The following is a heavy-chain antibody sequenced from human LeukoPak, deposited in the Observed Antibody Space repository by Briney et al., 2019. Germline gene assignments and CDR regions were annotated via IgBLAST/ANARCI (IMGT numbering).Heavy chain of an antibody. D-gene: IGHD3-3*01. J-gene: IGHJ4*02. CDR2: INHSGST. CDR3: ARGPEWGSFDY. CDR1: GGSISSSNW. V-gene: IGHV4-4*02. Sequence: PSETLSLTCAVSGGSISSSNWWSWVRQPPGKGLEWIGEINHSGSTNYNPSLKSRVTISVDTSKNQFSLKLSSVTAADTAVYYCARGPEWGSFDYWGQGTLVTVSS.